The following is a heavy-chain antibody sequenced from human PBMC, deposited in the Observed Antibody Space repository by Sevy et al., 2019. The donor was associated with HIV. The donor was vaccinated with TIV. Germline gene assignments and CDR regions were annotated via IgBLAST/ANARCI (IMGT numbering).Heavy chain of an antibody. CDR3: ARDQSGVAGVYYYYGMDV. J-gene: IGHJ6*02. CDR1: GFTFSSYS. CDR2: ISSSSSTI. V-gene: IGHV3-48*04. Sequence: GGPLRLSCAASGFTFSSYSMNWVRQAPGKGLEWVSYISSSSSTIYYADSVKGRFTISRDNARNSLYLQMNSLRAEDTAVYYCARDQSGVAGVYYYYGMDVWGQGTTVTVSS. D-gene: IGHD6-19*01.